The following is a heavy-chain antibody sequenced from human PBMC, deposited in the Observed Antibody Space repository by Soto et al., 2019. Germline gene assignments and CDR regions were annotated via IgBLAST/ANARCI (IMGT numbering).Heavy chain of an antibody. J-gene: IGHJ4*02. V-gene: IGHV3-66*01. CDR3: ARVLRGSGSFGIDY. CDR2: IYSGGST. D-gene: IGHD3-10*01. Sequence: EVQLVESGGGLVQPGGSLRLSCAASGFTVSSNYMSWVRQAPGKGLEWVSVIYSGGSTYYADSVKGRFTISRDNSKNTLYLQMNSLRAEDTAVYYFARVLRGSGSFGIDYWGQGTLVTVSS. CDR1: GFTVSSNY.